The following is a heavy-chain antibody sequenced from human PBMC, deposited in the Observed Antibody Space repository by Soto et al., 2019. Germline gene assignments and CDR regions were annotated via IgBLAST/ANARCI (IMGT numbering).Heavy chain of an antibody. D-gene: IGHD2-2*01. J-gene: IGHJ4*02. CDR2: ISYDGSDK. V-gene: IGHV3-30*18. CDR1: GFTFNTFG. CDR3: AKSPNFYCSSYHCYKYYFDY. Sequence: GGSLRLSCAASGFTFNTFGMHWVRQAPGKGLEWVAVISYDGSDKYYSDSVRGRFTISRDNSMNTLYLQMNSLRTEDTTVYYCAKSPNFYCSSYHCYKYYFDYWGQGTLVTSPQ.